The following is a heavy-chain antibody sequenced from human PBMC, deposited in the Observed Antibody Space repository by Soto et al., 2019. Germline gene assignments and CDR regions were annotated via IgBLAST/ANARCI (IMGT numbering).Heavy chain of an antibody. CDR2: IIPIFGTA. V-gene: IGHV1-69*01. CDR3: ARWGGNGSGNVGYYGMDV. Sequence: QVQLVQSGAEVKKPGSSVKVSCKASGGTFSSYAISWVRQAPGQGLEWMGGIIPIFGTANYAQKFQGRVTITADESTSTAYMGLSSLRSEDTAVYYCARWGGNGSGNVGYYGMDVWGQGTTVTVSS. CDR1: GGTFSSYA. D-gene: IGHD3-10*01. J-gene: IGHJ6*02.